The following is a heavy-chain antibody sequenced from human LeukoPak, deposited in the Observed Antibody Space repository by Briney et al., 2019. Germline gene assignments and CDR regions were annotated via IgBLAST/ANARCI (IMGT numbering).Heavy chain of an antibody. CDR1: GGTFSSYA. D-gene: IGHD2-21*02. J-gene: IGHJ4*02. CDR2: IIPILGIA. Sequence: GASVKVSCKASGGTFSSYAISWVRQAPGQGLEWMGRIIPILGIANYAQKFQGRVTITADKSTSTAYMGLSSLRSEDTAVYYCARRLYCGGDCYPTHYYFDYWGQGTLVTVSS. V-gene: IGHV1-69*04. CDR3: ARRLYCGGDCYPTHYYFDY.